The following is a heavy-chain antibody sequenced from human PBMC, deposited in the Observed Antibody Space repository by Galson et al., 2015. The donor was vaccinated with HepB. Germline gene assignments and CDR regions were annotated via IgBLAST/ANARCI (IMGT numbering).Heavy chain of an antibody. D-gene: IGHD3-9*01. CDR3: ARVGLYYDILTGYSPGRYMDV. J-gene: IGHJ6*03. CDR1: GGSISSYY. CDR2: IYYSGST. V-gene: IGHV4-59*01. Sequence: LSLTCTVSGGSISSYYWSWIRQPPGKGLEWIGYIYYSGSTDYNPSLKSRVTISVDTSKNQFSLRLSSVTAADTAVYYCARVGLYYDILTGYSPGRYMDVWGKGTTVTVSS.